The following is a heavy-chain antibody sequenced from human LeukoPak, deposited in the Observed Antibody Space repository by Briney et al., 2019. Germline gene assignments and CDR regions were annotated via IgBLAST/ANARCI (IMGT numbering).Heavy chain of an antibody. CDR2: ISFSSSSI. Sequence: GGSLRLSCAASGFTFSSYSMNWVRQAPGKGLEWVSSISFSSSSIYYADSVEGRVTISRDNAKNSLFLQMNSLRDGDTAVYYCAAGADSSSWAYFDYWGQGTLVTVSS. D-gene: IGHD6-13*01. V-gene: IGHV3-21*01. J-gene: IGHJ4*02. CDR3: AAGADSSSWAYFDY. CDR1: GFTFSSYS.